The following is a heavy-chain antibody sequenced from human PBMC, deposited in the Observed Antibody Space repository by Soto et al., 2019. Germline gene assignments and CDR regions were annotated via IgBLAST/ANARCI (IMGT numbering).Heavy chain of an antibody. CDR1: GGSFSGYY. Sequence: QVQLQQWGAGLLKPSETLSLTCAVYGGSFSGYYWGWIRQPPGKGLEWIGEINHSGSTNYNPSLKSRVTISVDTSKNQFSLKLSSVTAADTAVYYCSTIAMVTKGGYDYWGQGTLVTVSS. CDR2: INHSGST. D-gene: IGHD5-18*01. V-gene: IGHV4-34*01. CDR3: STIAMVTKGGYDY. J-gene: IGHJ4*02.